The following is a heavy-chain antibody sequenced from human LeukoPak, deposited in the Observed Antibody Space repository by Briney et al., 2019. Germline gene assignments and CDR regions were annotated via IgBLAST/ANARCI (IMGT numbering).Heavy chain of an antibody. J-gene: IGHJ4*02. D-gene: IGHD3-22*01. CDR1: GYTFTSYG. CDR2: TSAYNGNT. Sequence: GASVKVSCKASGYTFTSYGISWVRQAPGQGLEWMGWTSAYNGNTNYAQKLQGRVTMTTDTSTSTAYMELRSLRSDDTAVYYCARVGPYYYDSSGYYYVVLFDYWGQGTLVTVSS. V-gene: IGHV1-18*01. CDR3: ARVGPYYYDSSGYYYVVLFDY.